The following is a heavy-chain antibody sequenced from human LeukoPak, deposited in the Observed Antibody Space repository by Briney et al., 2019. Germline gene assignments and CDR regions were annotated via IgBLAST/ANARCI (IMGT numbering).Heavy chain of an antibody. J-gene: IGHJ5*02. V-gene: IGHV4-34*01. CDR3: ARDGYCSSTSCYNWSDP. CDR2: INHSGST. Sequence: SETLSLTCVVYGGSFSGYYWRWIRQPPGKVLEGIGEINHSGSTNYNPSPKRRVTISVDTSKNQFSLKLSPVTAADTAVYYCARDGYCSSTSCYNWSDPWGQGTLVTVSS. D-gene: IGHD2-2*03. CDR1: GGSFSGYY.